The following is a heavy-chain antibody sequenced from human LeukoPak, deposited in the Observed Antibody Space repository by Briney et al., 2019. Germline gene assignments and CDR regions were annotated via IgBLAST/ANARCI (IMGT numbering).Heavy chain of an antibody. Sequence: AGSLRLSGVASGFRFRNDWMNWVRQAPRKGLEWVSRINSDGGTTTYADSVKGRFTVSRDNAKNTLYLQMNSLRAEDTAVYYCGGGGWLLDYWGQGTLVTVSS. CDR3: GGGGWLLDY. V-gene: IGHV3-74*01. CDR1: GFRFRNDW. D-gene: IGHD3-9*01. CDR2: INSDGGTT. J-gene: IGHJ4*02.